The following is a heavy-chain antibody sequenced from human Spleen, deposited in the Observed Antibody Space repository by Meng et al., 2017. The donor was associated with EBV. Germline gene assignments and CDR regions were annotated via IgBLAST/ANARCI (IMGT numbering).Heavy chain of an antibody. CDR3: ARDCSSTSCSVDY. J-gene: IGHJ4*02. CDR2: INPNSGGT. D-gene: IGHD2-2*01. CDR1: GYTFTGYN. Sequence: HLVESGHGVRKPGALVQVSCKAAGYTFTGYNKHWVRQAPGQGLEWMGRINPNSGGTNYAQKFQGRVTMTRDTSISTAYMELSRLRSDDTAVYYCARDCSSTSCSVDYWGQGTLVTVSS. V-gene: IGHV1-2*06.